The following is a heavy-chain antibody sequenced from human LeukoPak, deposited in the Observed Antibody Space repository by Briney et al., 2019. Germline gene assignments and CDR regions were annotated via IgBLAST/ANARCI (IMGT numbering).Heavy chain of an antibody. J-gene: IGHJ6*03. D-gene: IGHD2-2*01. V-gene: IGHV1-2*02. CDR3: ARDGIVVVPAAPHYYYYYMDV. CDR1: GYTFTGYY. Sequence: GASVKVSCKASGYTFTGYYMHWVRQAPGQGLEWMGWINPNSGGTNYAQKFQGRVTMTRDTSISTAYMELSRLRSDDTAVYYCARDGIVVVPAAPHYYYYYMDVWGKGTTVTISS. CDR2: INPNSGGT.